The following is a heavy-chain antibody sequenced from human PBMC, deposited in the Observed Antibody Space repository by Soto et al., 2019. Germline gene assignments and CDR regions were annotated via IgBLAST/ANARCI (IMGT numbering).Heavy chain of an antibody. D-gene: IGHD6-19*01. Sequence: LSLTCAISGDSVSSNSAAWNWIRQSPSRGLEWLGRTYYRSKWYNDYAVSVKSRITINPDTSKNQFSLQLNSVTPEDTAVYYCAREGAGNGAYYYCGMDVWGPGTTVTVS. J-gene: IGHJ6*02. V-gene: IGHV6-1*01. CDR1: GDSVSSNSAA. CDR3: AREGAGNGAYYYCGMDV. CDR2: TYYRSKWYN.